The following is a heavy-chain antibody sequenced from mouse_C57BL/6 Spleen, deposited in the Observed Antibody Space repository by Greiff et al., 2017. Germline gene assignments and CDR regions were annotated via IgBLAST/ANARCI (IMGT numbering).Heavy chain of an antibody. CDR2: ISYDGSN. CDR1: GYSITSGYY. D-gene: IGHD3-1*01. V-gene: IGHV3-6*01. J-gene: IGHJ2*01. CDR3: AREEGYGYFDY. Sequence: EVQLQESGPGLVKPSQSLSLTCSVTGYSITSGYYWNWIRQFPGNKLEWMGYISYDGSNNSNPSLKNRISITRDTSKNQFFLKLNSVTTEDTATYYCAREEGYGYFDYWGQGTTLTVSS.